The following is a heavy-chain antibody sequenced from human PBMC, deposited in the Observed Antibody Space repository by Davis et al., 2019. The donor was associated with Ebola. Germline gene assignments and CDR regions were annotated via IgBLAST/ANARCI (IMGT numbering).Heavy chain of an antibody. V-gene: IGHV4-34*01. CDR1: GGSFSGYY. J-gene: IGHJ4*02. CDR2: IYYSGST. Sequence: SETLSLTCAVYGGSFSGYYWSWIRQPPGKGLEWIGSIYYSGSTYYNPSLKSRITISVDKAKNQFSLKLTSVTAADTAVYYCARKGFGSSADYWGQGILVTVSS. D-gene: IGHD6-6*01. CDR3: ARKGFGSSADY.